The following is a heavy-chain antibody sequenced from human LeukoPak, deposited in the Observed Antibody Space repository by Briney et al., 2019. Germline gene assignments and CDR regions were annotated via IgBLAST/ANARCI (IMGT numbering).Heavy chain of an antibody. D-gene: IGHD1-26*01. Sequence: ASVKVSCKASGYTFTGYYMHWVRQAPGQGLEWMGWINPNSGGTNYAQKFQGRVTMTRDTSISTAYMELSRLRSDDTALYYCARSPYPSGNYPEFDYWGQGTLVTVSS. CDR3: ARSPYPSGNYPEFDY. CDR1: GYTFTGYY. J-gene: IGHJ4*02. V-gene: IGHV1-2*02. CDR2: INPNSGGT.